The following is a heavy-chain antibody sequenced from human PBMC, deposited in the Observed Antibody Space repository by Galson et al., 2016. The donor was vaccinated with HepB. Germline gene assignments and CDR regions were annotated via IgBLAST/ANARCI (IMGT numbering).Heavy chain of an antibody. D-gene: IGHD3-3*01. CDR2: TYYRSKWSN. CDR3: VREQIIPSAGGGNYFDS. CDR1: GDSVSSNSAA. J-gene: IGHJ4*02. V-gene: IGHV6-1*01. Sequence: CAISGDSVSSNSAAWNWVRQSPSRGLEWLGRTYYRSKWSNEYEESLKSRLTVNPDTTKNQFSLHLTSLTPEDTAVYHCVREQIIPSAGGGNYFDSWGQGTLVTVSS.